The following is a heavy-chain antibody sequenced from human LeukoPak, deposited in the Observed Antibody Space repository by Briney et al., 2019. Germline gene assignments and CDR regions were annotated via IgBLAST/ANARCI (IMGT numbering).Heavy chain of an antibody. V-gene: IGHV5-51*01. CDR1: GYSFTSYW. CDR3: ARTLGFGELVYAFDI. CDR2: IYPGDSDT. D-gene: IGHD3-10*01. Sequence: PGESPKISCKGSGYSFTSYWIGWVRQMPGKGLEWMGIIYPGDSDTRYSPSFLGQVTISADKSISTAYLQWSSLKASDTAMYYCARTLGFGELVYAFDIWGQGTMVTVSS. J-gene: IGHJ3*02.